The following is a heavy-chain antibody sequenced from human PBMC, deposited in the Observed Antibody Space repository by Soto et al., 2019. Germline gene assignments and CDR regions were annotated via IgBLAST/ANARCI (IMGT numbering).Heavy chain of an antibody. CDR2: MSYDGTNK. CDR3: AKDHFGSGSYRFDY. V-gene: IGHV3-30*18. CDR1: GFTFSSYG. D-gene: IGHD3-10*01. J-gene: IGHJ4*02. Sequence: QVQLVESGGGVVQPGRSLRLSCAASGFTFSSYGMHWVRQAPGKGLEWVAVMSYDGTNKYYADSVRGRFTISRDNSKNTLYLQMTSLRAEDTAVYHCAKDHFGSGSYRFDYWGQGTLVTVSS.